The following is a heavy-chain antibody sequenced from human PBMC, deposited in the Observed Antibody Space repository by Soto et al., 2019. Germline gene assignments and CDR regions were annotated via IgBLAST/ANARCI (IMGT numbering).Heavy chain of an antibody. CDR3: ARDLKPREALAPYYFDY. D-gene: IGHD1-1*01. V-gene: IGHV3-21*04. CDR2: ISSNSAYI. J-gene: IGHJ4*02. CDR1: GFTFRSFT. Sequence: PGGSLRLSCAASGFTFRSFTMNWVRQAPGKGLEWVSTISSNSAYIYYTDALRGRFTISRDNAKNSLHLQMNGLRAEDTAVYYCARDLKPREALAPYYFDYWGQGTLVTVSS.